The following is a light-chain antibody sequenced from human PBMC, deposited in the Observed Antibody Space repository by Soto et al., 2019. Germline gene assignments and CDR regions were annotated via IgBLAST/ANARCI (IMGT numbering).Light chain of an antibody. V-gene: IGLV2-14*01. CDR3: SSYTSSSTPI. J-gene: IGLJ2*01. Sequence: QSALTQPASVSGSPGQSITISCTGTSSDVAGYNYVSWYQQHPGKAPKLMIYDVSNRPSGVSNRFSGSKSGNTASLTISGLQAEDEADYYCSSYTSSSTPIFGGGTKLNVL. CDR2: DVS. CDR1: SSDVAGYNY.